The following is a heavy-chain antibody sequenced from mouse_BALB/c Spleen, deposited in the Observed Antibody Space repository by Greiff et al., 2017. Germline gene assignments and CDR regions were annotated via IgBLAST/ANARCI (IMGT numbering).Heavy chain of an antibody. V-gene: IGHV1-87*01. D-gene: IGHD1-1*01. CDR2: IYPGDGDT. CDR3: ARGYYGSSYWYFDV. CDR1: GYTFTSYW. Sequence: QVQLKQQSGAELARPGASVKLSCKASGYTFTSYWMQWVKQRPGQGLEWIGAIYPGDGDTRYTQKFKGKATLTADKSSSTAYMQLSSLASEDSAVYYCARGYYGSSYWYFDVWGAGTTVTVSS. J-gene: IGHJ1*01.